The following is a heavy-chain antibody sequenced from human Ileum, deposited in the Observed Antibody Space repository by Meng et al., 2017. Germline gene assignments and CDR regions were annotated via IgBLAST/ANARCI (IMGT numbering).Heavy chain of an antibody. Sequence: GESLKISCAASGFTFSSYAMHWVRQAPGKGLEWVAVISYDGSNKYYADSVKGRFTISRDNSKNTLYLQMNSLRAEDTAVYYCARDFPREAAAGTYYYYYGMGVWGQGNTVNGAS. D-gene: IGHD6-13*01. J-gene: IGHJ6*01. CDR3: ARDFPREAAAGTYYYYYGMGV. CDR2: ISYDGSNK. V-gene: IGHV3-30*04. CDR1: GFTFSSYA.